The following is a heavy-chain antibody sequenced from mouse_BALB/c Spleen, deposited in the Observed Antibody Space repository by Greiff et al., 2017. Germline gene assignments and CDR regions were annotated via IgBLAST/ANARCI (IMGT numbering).Heavy chain of an antibody. CDR2: IRAGGST. Sequence: VKLVESGPGLVAPSQSLSITCTASGFSLTSYGVHWVRQPPGKSLEWLGVIRAGGSTNYNSALMSRLSISKDNSKSQVFLKMNSLQTDDTAMYYYARSSTRNTPYFDYWGQGTTLTVSA. J-gene: IGHJ2*01. D-gene: IGHD2-4*01. CDR1: GFSLTSYG. CDR3: ARSSTRNTPYFDY. V-gene: IGHV2-9*02.